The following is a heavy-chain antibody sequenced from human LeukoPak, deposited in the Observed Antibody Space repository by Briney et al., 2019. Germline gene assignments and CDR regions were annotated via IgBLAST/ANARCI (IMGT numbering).Heavy chain of an antibody. J-gene: IGHJ4*02. D-gene: IGHD1-14*01. CDR3: SKGLQAAGHLTHDN. V-gene: IGHV3-23*01. Sequence: GGSLRLSCVASGLTFDIYSTRWVRQAPGKGLGWGADISNSGGITMYADSVKGRFTSSRDTTKNAVYQQMNSLRAEDTAVYYCSKGLQAAGHLTHDNGGQGALATVSA. CDR1: GLTFDIYS. CDR2: ISNSGGIT.